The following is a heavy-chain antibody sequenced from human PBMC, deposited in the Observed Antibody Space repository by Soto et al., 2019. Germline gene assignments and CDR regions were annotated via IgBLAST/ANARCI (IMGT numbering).Heavy chain of an antibody. CDR2: INHDSGTI. D-gene: IGHD5-12*01. CDR1: GFTFSRYA. J-gene: IGHJ4*02. CDR3: ARDRGYTGNDFAY. V-gene: IGHV3-48*01. Sequence: EVQLVESGGGLVQPGGSLRLSCAASGFTFSRYAMNWVRQAPGKGLEWVSYINHDSGTIYYADSVKGRFTISRDNAKNLLSLQRNSLRAEDTAVYYCARDRGYTGNDFAYWGQGTLVTVSS.